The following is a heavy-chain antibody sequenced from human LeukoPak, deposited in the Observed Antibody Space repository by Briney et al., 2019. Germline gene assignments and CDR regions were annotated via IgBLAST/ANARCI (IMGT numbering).Heavy chain of an antibody. Sequence: ASVKVSCKASGYTFTSYYMHWVRQAPGQGLEWMGIINPSGGSTSYAQKFQGRVTMTRDTSTSTVYMEPSSLRSEDTAVYYCARDGYYDSSGYYYGVDWGQGTLVTVSS. CDR2: INPSGGST. D-gene: IGHD3-22*01. CDR1: GYTFTSYY. V-gene: IGHV1-46*01. CDR3: ARDGYYDSSGYYYGVD. J-gene: IGHJ4*02.